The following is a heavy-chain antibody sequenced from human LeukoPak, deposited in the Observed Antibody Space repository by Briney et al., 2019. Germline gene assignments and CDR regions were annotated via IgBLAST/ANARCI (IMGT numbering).Heavy chain of an antibody. CDR1: GGTFSSYA. D-gene: IGHD3-22*01. CDR2: IIPIFGTA. Sequence: SVKVSCKASGGTFSSYAISWVRQAPGQGLEWMGGIIPIFGTANYAQKFQGRVTITADESTSTAYMELSSLRSEDTAVYYCARAQYDSSGYYRYYFDYWGQGTLVTVSS. J-gene: IGHJ4*02. CDR3: ARAQYDSSGYYRYYFDY. V-gene: IGHV1-69*01.